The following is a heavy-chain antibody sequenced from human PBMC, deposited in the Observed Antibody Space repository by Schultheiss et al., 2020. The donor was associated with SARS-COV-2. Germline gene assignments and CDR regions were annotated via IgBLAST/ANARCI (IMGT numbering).Heavy chain of an antibody. Sequence: SETLSLTCTVSGGSISSYYWSWIRQPPGKGLEWIGRIYTSGSTNYNPSLKSRVTISVDTSKNQFSLKLSSVTAADTAVYYCARGGSRVALPLGYWGQGTLVTVSS. CDR3: ARGGSRVALPLGY. D-gene: IGHD2-15*01. J-gene: IGHJ4*02. CDR1: GGSISSYY. CDR2: IYTSGST. V-gene: IGHV4-4*07.